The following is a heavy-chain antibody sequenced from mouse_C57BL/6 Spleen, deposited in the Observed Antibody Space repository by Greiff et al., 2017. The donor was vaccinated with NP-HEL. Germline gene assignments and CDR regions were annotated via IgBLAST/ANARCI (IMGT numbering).Heavy chain of an antibody. Sequence: QVQLQQPGAELVKPGASVKLSCKASGYTFTSYWMQWVKQRPGQGLEWIGEIDPSDSYTNYNQKFKGKATLTVDTSSSTAYMQLSSLTSEDSAVYYCARLLLRQYYFDYWGQGTTLTVSS. CDR3: ARLLLRQYYFDY. V-gene: IGHV1-50*01. CDR2: IDPSDSYT. CDR1: GYTFTSYW. J-gene: IGHJ2*01. D-gene: IGHD1-1*01.